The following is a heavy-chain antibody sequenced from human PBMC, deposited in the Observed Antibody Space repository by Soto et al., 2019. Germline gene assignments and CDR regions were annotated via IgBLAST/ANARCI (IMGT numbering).Heavy chain of an antibody. CDR2: VHDSWGS. D-gene: IGHD2-21*02. Sequence: ETLSLTCTVSGGSTSSYYWSWIRQPPGKGLEWIGYVHDSWGSHYNPSLKSRVAISLDTSKSQFSLKLNSVTAADTAVYYCARDLWGYCGTDCYPLDVWGQGTTVTVSS. J-gene: IGHJ6*02. CDR3: ARDLWGYCGTDCYPLDV. V-gene: IGHV4-59*01. CDR1: GGSTSSYY.